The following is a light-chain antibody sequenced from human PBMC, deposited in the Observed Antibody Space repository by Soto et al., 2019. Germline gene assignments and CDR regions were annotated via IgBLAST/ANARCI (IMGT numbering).Light chain of an antibody. CDR1: QSVSSSS. CDR3: QQYGSSPLYT. Sequence: EIVLTQSPGTLSLSPGDRATLSCRASQSVSSSSLVWYQQRPGLAPRLLIHGASSRATGIPGRFSGSGSGTDFTLIISRVEPEDFALYYCQQYGSSPLYTFGQGTKVDIK. J-gene: IGKJ2*01. V-gene: IGKV3-20*01. CDR2: GAS.